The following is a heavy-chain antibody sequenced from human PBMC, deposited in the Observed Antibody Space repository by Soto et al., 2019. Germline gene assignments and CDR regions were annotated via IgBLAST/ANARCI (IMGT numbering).Heavy chain of an antibody. Sequence: QVRLHQWGAGRLKSSETLSLTCAVYGSSFGGYYWGWVRQPPGKGLEWIGEINHGGGTNYNPSLKSRVTVSIDTSKNHFSLKLTSVTAADMAVYYCVTREGISWAFDYWGQGTLVTVSS. D-gene: IGHD3-16*01. J-gene: IGHJ4*02. CDR2: INHGGGT. CDR1: GSSFGGYY. V-gene: IGHV4-34*01. CDR3: VTREGISWAFDY.